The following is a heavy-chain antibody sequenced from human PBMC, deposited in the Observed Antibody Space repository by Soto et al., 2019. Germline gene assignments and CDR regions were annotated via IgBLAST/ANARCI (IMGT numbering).Heavy chain of an antibody. V-gene: IGHV2-5*02. CDR2: IYWDDDK. J-gene: IGHJ4*02. D-gene: IGHD3-9*01. Sequence: QITLKESGPTLVKPTQTLTLTCTFSGFSLSSTRMAVGWIRQPPGKALEWLALIYWDDDKRYSPFLKSRLTITKDTSKSQVVLTMSNMDPVDTARYYCAHIVVTGLGYYFDYWGPVTLVTVSS. CDR3: AHIVVTGLGYYFDY. CDR1: GFSLSSTRMA.